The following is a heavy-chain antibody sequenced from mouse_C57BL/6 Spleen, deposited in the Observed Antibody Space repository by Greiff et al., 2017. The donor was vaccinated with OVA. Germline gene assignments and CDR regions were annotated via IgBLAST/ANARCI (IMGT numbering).Heavy chain of an antibody. Sequence: ESGAELVRPGTSVKVSCKASGYAFTNYLIEWVKQRPGQGLEWIGVINPGSGGTNYNEKFKGKATLTADKSSSTAYMQLSSLTSEDSAVYFCARDHYYGSRYYAMDYWGQGTSVTVSS. D-gene: IGHD1-1*01. CDR3: ARDHYYGSRYYAMDY. CDR1: GYAFTNYL. V-gene: IGHV1-54*01. J-gene: IGHJ4*01. CDR2: INPGSGGT.